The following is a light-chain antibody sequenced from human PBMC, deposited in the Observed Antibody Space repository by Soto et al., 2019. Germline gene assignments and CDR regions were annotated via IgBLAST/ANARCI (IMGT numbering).Light chain of an antibody. J-gene: IGKJ5*01. V-gene: IGKV3-20*01. CDR3: QQYGSSPR. Sequence: EIVLTQSPGTLSLSPGARDPLSCRASQSVSSSYLAWYQQKPGQAPRLLIYGASSRATGIPDRFSGSGSGTDFTLTISRLEPEDFAVYYCQQYGSSPRFGQGTRLEI. CDR1: QSVSSSY. CDR2: GAS.